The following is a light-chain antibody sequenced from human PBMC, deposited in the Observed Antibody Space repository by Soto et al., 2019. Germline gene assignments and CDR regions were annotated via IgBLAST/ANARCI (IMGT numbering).Light chain of an antibody. CDR2: DAS. CDR1: QSVSSSY. Sequence: EIVMTQSPSTLSFSPGERATLSCRASQSVSSSYLAWYQQKPGQAPRLLIYDASNRATGIPARFSGSGSGTDFTLTISSLEPEDFAVYYCQQRSNWPRLTFGGGTKVDIK. CDR3: QQRSNWPRLT. V-gene: IGKV3D-20*02. J-gene: IGKJ4*01.